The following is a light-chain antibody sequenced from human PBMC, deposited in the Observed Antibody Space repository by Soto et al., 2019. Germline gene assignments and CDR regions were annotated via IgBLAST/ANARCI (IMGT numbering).Light chain of an antibody. CDR3: QQYNNWPPTWT. Sequence: EIVLTQSPGTLSLSPGERATLSCRASQSVSTNLAWYQQKPGQAPRLLIYAVSTRATDIPARFSGSGSGTEFTLTISSLQSEDFAVYYCQQYNNWPPTWTFGQGTKVDIK. CDR2: AVS. J-gene: IGKJ1*01. V-gene: IGKV3-15*01. CDR1: QSVSTN.